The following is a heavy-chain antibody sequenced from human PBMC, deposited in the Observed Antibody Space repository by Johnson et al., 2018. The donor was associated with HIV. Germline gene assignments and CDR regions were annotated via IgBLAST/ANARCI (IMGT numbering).Heavy chain of an antibody. CDR1: GFSFSSYG. D-gene: IGHD3-9*01. CDR2: IQYDGSNK. Sequence: QVQLVESGGGVVQPGGSLRFSCAASGFSFSSYGMHWVRQAPGKGLEWVAFIQYDGSNKYYGDSVKGRFIISRDNSRNTLHLQMSGLRAEDTAVYYCAREEGNYILTRGDAFDIWGQGTMVTVSS. J-gene: IGHJ3*02. V-gene: IGHV3-30*02. CDR3: AREEGNYILTRGDAFDI.